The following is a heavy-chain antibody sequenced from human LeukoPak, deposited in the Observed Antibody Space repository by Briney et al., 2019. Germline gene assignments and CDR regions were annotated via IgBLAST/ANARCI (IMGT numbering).Heavy chain of an antibody. V-gene: IGHV3-23*01. D-gene: IGHD6-13*01. J-gene: IGHJ4*02. CDR3: AKIQSAAGTDY. CDR1: GFTFSSYG. CDR2: INGRGVST. Sequence: GGSLRLSCAASGFTFSSYGMSWVRQAPGKGLEWVSSINGRGVSTYYADSVKGRFTISRDNSRNTLYLQMNSLRAEDTAVYYCAKIQSAAGTDYWGQGTLVTVSS.